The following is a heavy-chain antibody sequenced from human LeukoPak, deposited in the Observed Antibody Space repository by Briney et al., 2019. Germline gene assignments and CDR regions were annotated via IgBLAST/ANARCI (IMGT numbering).Heavy chain of an antibody. D-gene: IGHD3-10*01. CDR1: GYTFTSYD. V-gene: IGHV1-8*01. Sequence: ASVKVSCKASGYTFTSYDINWVRQATGQGREWMGWMNPNSGNTGYAQKFQGTVTMTRTTSISTAYMELSSLRSEDTAVYYCATTRYGSRKNYYYYMDVWGKGTTVTVSS. CDR3: ATTRYGSRKNYYYYMDV. CDR2: MNPNSGNT. J-gene: IGHJ6*03.